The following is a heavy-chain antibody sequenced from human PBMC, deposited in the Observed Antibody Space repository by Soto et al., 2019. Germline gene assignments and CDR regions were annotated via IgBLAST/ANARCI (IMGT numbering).Heavy chain of an antibody. V-gene: IGHV1-2*02. CDR2: INPNSGGT. CDR1: GYTFTGYY. J-gene: IGHJ6*02. D-gene: IGHD2-21*02. Sequence: ASVQVSCKASGYTFTGYYMHWVRQAPGQGLEWMGWINPNSGGTNYAQKFQGRVTMTRDTSISTAYMELSRLRSDDTAVYYCARGDSFYYYGMDVWGQGTTVTVSS. CDR3: ARGDSFYYYGMDV.